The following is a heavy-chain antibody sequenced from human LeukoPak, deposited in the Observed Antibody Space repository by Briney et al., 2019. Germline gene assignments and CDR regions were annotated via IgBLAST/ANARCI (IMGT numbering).Heavy chain of an antibody. Sequence: SETLSLTCAVSGGSISSGGYSWSWIRQPPGKGLEWIGYIYHGGSTYYSPSLRSRVTISVDRSKNHFSLKLTSVTAADTAVSYCASTQRGLPADGFDIWGQGTMVTVSS. CDR2: IYHGGST. CDR1: GGSISSGGYS. CDR3: ASTQRGLPADGFDI. D-gene: IGHD4-17*01. J-gene: IGHJ3*02. V-gene: IGHV4-30-2*01.